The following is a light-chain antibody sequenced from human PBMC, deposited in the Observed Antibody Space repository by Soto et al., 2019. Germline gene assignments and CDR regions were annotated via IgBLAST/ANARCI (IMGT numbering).Light chain of an antibody. J-gene: IGLJ1*01. Sequence: SALAQPPSASGSPGQSVTISCTGTSSDVGGYNYVSWYQQHPGKAPKLMIYDVSKRPSGVPDRFSGSKSGNTASLTVSGLQAEGEADYYCSSYAGSNNLVFGTGTKVTVL. CDR1: SSDVGGYNY. V-gene: IGLV2-8*01. CDR2: DVS. CDR3: SSYAGSNNLV.